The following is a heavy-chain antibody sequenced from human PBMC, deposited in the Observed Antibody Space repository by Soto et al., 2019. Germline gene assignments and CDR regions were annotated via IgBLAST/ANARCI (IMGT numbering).Heavy chain of an antibody. Sequence: SETLSLTCTVSGGSISSYYWSWIRQPPGKGLEWIGYIYYSGSTNYNPSLKSRVTISVDTSKNQFSLKLSSVTAADTAVYYCARGRAYCGGDCYPEDAFDIWGQGTMVTVSS. CDR1: GGSISSYY. V-gene: IGHV4-59*01. J-gene: IGHJ3*02. CDR3: ARGRAYCGGDCYPEDAFDI. CDR2: IYYSGST. D-gene: IGHD2-21*02.